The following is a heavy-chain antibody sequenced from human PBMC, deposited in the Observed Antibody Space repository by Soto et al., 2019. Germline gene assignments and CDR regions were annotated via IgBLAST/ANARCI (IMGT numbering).Heavy chain of an antibody. CDR2: IIPIFGTA. CDR1: GGTFSSYA. D-gene: IGHD6-6*01. J-gene: IGHJ6*02. CDR3: ARRVRQLVLSGYYYGMDV. Sequence: GASVKVSCKASGGTFSSYAISWVRQAPGQGLEWMGGIIPIFGTANYAQKFQGRVTITADESTSTAYMELSSLRSEDTAVYYCARRVRQLVLSGYYYGMDVWGQGTTVTV. V-gene: IGHV1-69*13.